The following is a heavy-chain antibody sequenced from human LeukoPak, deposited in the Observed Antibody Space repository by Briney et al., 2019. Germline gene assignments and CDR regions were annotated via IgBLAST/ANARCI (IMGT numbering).Heavy chain of an antibody. CDR3: AKDRGWFGGSLANFDY. CDR2: IGSSGGNI. Sequence: GGSLRLSCVASGFSFSGYGMSWVRQAPGKGLEWVSAIGSSGGNIHYADSVKGRFTISRDNSRYTLYLEVNSLRAEDTAVYYCAKDRGWFGGSLANFDYWGQGTLVTVSS. CDR1: GFSFSGYG. V-gene: IGHV3-23*01. J-gene: IGHJ4*02. D-gene: IGHD3-10*01.